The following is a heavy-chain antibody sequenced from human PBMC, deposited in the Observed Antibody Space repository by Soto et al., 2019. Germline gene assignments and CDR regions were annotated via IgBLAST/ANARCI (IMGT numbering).Heavy chain of an antibody. V-gene: IGHV1-69*01. Sequence: QVHLVQSGPEVKKPGSSVKVSCTASGGTFNSYAISWVRQAPGQGLEWMGGVIPFFDAVNFAQRFQGRVTITADESPTTAYMELSSLTSEDTAVYYCARGFDFWSGPQGHYYYTMDVWGQGTTVIVSS. CDR3: ARGFDFWSGPQGHYYYTMDV. D-gene: IGHD3-3*01. CDR2: VIPFFDAV. CDR1: GGTFNSYA. J-gene: IGHJ6*02.